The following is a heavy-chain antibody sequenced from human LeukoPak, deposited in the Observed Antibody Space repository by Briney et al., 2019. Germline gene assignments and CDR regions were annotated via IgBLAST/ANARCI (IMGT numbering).Heavy chain of an antibody. D-gene: IGHD4-17*01. CDR3: ARDFLDGDYADYYYYGMDV. V-gene: IGHV3-66*01. J-gene: IGHJ6*02. Sequence: GRSLRLSCAASGFTVSSNYMSWVRQAPGKGLEWVSVIYSGGSTYYADSVKGRFTISRDNSKNTLYLQMNSLRAEDTAVYYCARDFLDGDYADYYYYGMDVWGQGTTVTVSS. CDR2: IYSGGST. CDR1: GFTVSSNY.